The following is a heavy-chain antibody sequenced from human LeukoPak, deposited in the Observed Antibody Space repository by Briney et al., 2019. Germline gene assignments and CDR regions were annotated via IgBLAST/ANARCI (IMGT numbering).Heavy chain of an antibody. CDR2: INTNGGST. V-gene: IGHV3-23*01. Sequence: GGSLRLSCAASGFTFSSYEMNWVRQAPGKGLEWVAAINTNGGSTYYADPVRGRFTISRDNSKNTLFLQMNGLRAEDTAVYYCATSPVYSYGHPYYFDYWGQGTLVTVSS. D-gene: IGHD5-18*01. CDR3: ATSPVYSYGHPYYFDY. J-gene: IGHJ4*02. CDR1: GFTFSSYE.